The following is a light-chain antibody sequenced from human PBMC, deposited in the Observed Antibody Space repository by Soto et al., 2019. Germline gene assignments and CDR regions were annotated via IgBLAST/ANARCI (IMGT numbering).Light chain of an antibody. CDR3: QQASSFPFT. CDR2: AAS. CDR1: QDISSW. Sequence: DIQMTQSPSSVSASVGDTVTITCRASQDISSWLAWYQWKPGKAPKLLISAASNLHSGVPSRFTGIGSGTDFTLSISGLQPGDFATYYCQQASSFPFTFGPGTKVDVK. V-gene: IGKV1-12*01. J-gene: IGKJ3*01.